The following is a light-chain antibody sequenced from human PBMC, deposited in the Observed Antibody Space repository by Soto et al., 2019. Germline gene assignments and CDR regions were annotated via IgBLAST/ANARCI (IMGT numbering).Light chain of an antibody. CDR2: DAS. CDR3: QQYSTYSGT. Sequence: DIQMTQSPSTLSASVGERVTITCRASQTITTWLAWYQQKPGKAPKLLIYDASILESGVPSRFSGSGFGTEFSLTISSLQPDDSATYYCQQYSTYSGTFGQGTKVDIK. CDR1: QTITTW. V-gene: IGKV1-5*01. J-gene: IGKJ1*01.